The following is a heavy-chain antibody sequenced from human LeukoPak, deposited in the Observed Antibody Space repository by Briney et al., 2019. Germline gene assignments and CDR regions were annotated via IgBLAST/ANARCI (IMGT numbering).Heavy chain of an antibody. Sequence: GGSLRLPCAASGFTFSSYAMSWVRQASGKGLEWVGRIRSKANSNATAYAASVKGRFTISRDDSKNTAYLQMNSLKTEDTAVYYCTRRGNWNDAGYWFDPWGQGILVTVSS. V-gene: IGHV3-73*01. CDR2: IRSKANSNAT. CDR3: TRRGNWNDAGYWFDP. D-gene: IGHD1-1*01. CDR1: GFTFSSYA. J-gene: IGHJ5*02.